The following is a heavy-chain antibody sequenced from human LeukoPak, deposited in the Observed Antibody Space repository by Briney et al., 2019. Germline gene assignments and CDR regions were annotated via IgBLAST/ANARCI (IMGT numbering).Heavy chain of an antibody. CDR2: IYNSEST. V-gene: IGHV4-4*09. J-gene: IGHJ4*02. CDR1: GGSVSSYY. CDR3: ARLVRNHFDY. Sequence: PSETLSLTCTVSGGSVSSYYWSWIRQPPGKGLEWIGYIYNSESTKYNSSLESRVTMSVDTSKNQLYLKLSSVTAADTALYYCARLVRNHFDYWGQGTLVTVSS. D-gene: IGHD1-14*01.